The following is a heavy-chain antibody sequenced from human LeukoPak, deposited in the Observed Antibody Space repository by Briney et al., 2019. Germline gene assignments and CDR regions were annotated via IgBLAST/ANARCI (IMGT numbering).Heavy chain of an antibody. D-gene: IGHD1-26*01. CDR2: IKQDGSDK. CDR1: GFTFSDYW. V-gene: IGHV3-7*01. CDR3: ARGGGDY. J-gene: IGHJ4*02. Sequence: GGSLRLSCVASGFTFSDYWMTWVRQAPGKGLEWVANIKQDGSDKKYVDSVKGRFTISRDNAKNSLYLQMDSLRDEDTAVYYCARGGGDYWGQETLVTVTS.